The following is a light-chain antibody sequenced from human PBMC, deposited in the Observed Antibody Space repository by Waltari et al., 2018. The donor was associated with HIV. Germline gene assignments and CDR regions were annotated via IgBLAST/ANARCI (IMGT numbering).Light chain of an antibody. CDR1: KWGDKY. J-gene: IGLJ2*01. CDR3: RAWDSRTVV. V-gene: IGLV3-1*01. CDR2: ADS. Sequence: SYELTQPPSVSVSPGQTASITCSGDKWGDKYACWYQQKPGQSPVLLIYADSRRPSGIPGRFSGSKSGNTATLTIRGTQAMEEADYYCRAWDSRTVVFGGGTKLTVL.